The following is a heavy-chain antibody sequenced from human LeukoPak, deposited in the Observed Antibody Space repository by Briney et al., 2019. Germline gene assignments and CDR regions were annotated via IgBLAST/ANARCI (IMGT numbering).Heavy chain of an antibody. CDR1: VYTFTGYY. V-gene: IGHV1-2*02. CDR3: AWGAGGLERLYNWFDP. Sequence: GASVKVSCKASVYTFTGYYMHWVRQAPGQGLEWMGWINPNSGGTNYAQKFQGRVTMTRDTSISTAYMELSRLRSDDTAVYYCAWGAGGLERLYNWFDPWGQGTLVTVSS. D-gene: IGHD1-1*01. J-gene: IGHJ5*02. CDR2: INPNSGGT.